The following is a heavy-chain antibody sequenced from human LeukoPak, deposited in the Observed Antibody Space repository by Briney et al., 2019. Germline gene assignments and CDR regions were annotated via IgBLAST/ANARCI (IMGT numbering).Heavy chain of an antibody. Sequence: GESLKISCKGSGYDFTSNWIGWVRQMPGKGLEWMGIIYPGDSDTRYSPSFQGQVIISADKSISTAYLQWSSLKASDTAMYYCASSIRFPYMDVWGKGTTVTVSS. CDR3: ASSIRFPYMDV. J-gene: IGHJ6*03. V-gene: IGHV5-51*01. CDR2: IYPGDSDT. CDR1: GYDFTSNW. D-gene: IGHD2-21*01.